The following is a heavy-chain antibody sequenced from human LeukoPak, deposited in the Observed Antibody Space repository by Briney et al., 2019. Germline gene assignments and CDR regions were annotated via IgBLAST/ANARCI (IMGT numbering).Heavy chain of an antibody. CDR3: ASHYGDYSFDY. D-gene: IGHD4-17*01. V-gene: IGHV3-48*03. J-gene: IGHJ4*02. Sequence: GGSLRLSCAASGFSISSYEMIWVRQAPGKGLEWVSYISSGSSTIYYADSVKGRFSISRDNAKNSLYLQMNSLRAEDTALYYCASHYGDYSFDYGGQGTLVTVSS. CDR2: ISSGSSTI. CDR1: GFSISSYE.